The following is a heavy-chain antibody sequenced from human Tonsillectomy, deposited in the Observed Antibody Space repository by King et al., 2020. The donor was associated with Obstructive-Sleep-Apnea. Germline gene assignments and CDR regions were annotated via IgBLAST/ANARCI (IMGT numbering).Heavy chain of an antibody. Sequence: VQLVESGGGVVQPGRSLRLSCAASGFTFSSYAMHWVRQAPGKGLEWVAVISYDGSNKYYADSVKGRFTISRDNSKNTLYLQMNSLRAEDTAVYYCARDSAILQEGPLDCWGQGTLVTVSS. CDR3: ARDSAILQEGPLDC. D-gene: IGHD6-25*01. CDR1: GFTFSSYA. J-gene: IGHJ4*02. CDR2: ISYDGSNK. V-gene: IGHV3-30*04.